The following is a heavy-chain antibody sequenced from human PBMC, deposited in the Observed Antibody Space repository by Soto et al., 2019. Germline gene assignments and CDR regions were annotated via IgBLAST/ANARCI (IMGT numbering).Heavy chain of an antibody. CDR2: ISGSGGST. CDR1: GFTFSSYA. V-gene: IGHV3-23*01. D-gene: IGHD5-12*01. CDR3: AKGRAIKVATNAFDI. Sequence: TGGSLRLSCAASGFTFSSYALSWVRLASGKGLEWVSAISGSGGSTYYADSVKGRFTISRDNSKNTLYLQMNSLRAEDTAVYYCAKGRAIKVATNAFDIWGQGTMVTVSS. J-gene: IGHJ3*02.